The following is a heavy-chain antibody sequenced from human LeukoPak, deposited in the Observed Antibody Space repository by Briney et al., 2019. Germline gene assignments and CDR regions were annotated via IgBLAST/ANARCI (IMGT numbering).Heavy chain of an antibody. Sequence: SETLSLTCAVYGGSFSGYYWSWIRQPPGKGLEWIGEINHSGSTNYNPSLKSRVTISVDTSKNQFSLKLSSVTAADTAVYYCARDPDTAMVGDYWGQGTLVTVSS. J-gene: IGHJ4*02. CDR1: GGSFSGYY. CDR3: ARDPDTAMVGDY. CDR2: INHSGST. V-gene: IGHV4-34*01. D-gene: IGHD5-18*01.